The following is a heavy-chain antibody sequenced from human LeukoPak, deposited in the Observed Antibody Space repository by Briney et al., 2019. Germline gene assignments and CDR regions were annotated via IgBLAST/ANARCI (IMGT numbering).Heavy chain of an antibody. CDR3: ARDSGFGYFDF. CDR1: GYTFTNYY. CDR2: INPGGGSA. Sequence: ASVKVSCKASGYTFTNYYIHWVRQAPGQGLEWMGIINPGGGSATYAQKFRGRVTMTSDTSTSTVYMDLISLRSEDTAVYYCARDSGFGYFDFWGQGTLVTVSS. J-gene: IGHJ4*02. V-gene: IGHV1-46*01. D-gene: IGHD1-1*01.